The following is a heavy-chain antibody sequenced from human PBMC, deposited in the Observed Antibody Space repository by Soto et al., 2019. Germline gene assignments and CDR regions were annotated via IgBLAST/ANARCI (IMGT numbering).Heavy chain of an antibody. J-gene: IGHJ4*02. V-gene: IGHV1-8*01. D-gene: IGHD2-2*01. Sequence: ALVKVSCNASGYTFINYDINLVRQATEQGLEWMGWMNPNSGDTGYAQKFQGRVSMTRNAAISTAFMELSSLESDDTAVYYCARGRSIVVVPAKRRKNYGDYDYWGQGTLVTVSS. CDR1: GYTFINYD. CDR3: ARGRSIVVVPAKRRKNYGDYDY. CDR2: MNPNSGDT.